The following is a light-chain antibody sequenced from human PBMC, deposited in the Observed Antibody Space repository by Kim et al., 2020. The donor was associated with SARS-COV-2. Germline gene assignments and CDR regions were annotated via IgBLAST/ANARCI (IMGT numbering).Light chain of an antibody. CDR3: QQYGSSPPYT. CDR1: QSVSSSY. Sequence: EIVLTQSPGTLSLSPGERATLSCRASQSVSSSYLALYQQKPGQAPRLLIYGASSRATGIPDRFSGSGSGTDFTLTISRLEPEDFAVYYCQQYGSSPPYTFGQGNKLEI. V-gene: IGKV3-20*01. J-gene: IGKJ2*01. CDR2: GAS.